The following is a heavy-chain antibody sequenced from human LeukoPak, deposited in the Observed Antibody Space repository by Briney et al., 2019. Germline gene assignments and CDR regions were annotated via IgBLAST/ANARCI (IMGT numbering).Heavy chain of an antibody. V-gene: IGHV4-4*07. CDR3: ARDGDMVRGVLDAFDI. CDR1: GGSISSYY. Sequence: SETPSLTCTVSGGSISSYYWSWIRQPAGKGLEWIGRIYTSGSTNYNPSLKSRVTMSVDTSKNQFSLKLSSVTAADTAVYYCARDGDMVRGVLDAFDIWGQGTMVTVSS. D-gene: IGHD3-10*01. CDR2: IYTSGST. J-gene: IGHJ3*02.